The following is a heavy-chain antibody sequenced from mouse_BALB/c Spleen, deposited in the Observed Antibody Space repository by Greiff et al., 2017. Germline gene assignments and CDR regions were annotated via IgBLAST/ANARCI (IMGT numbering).Heavy chain of an antibody. CDR3: ARSPTATAMDY. CDR1: GFTFSSFG. J-gene: IGHJ4*01. CDR2: ISSGSSTI. V-gene: IGHV5-17*02. Sequence: QLKESGGGLVQPGGSRKLSCAASGFTFSSFGMHWVRQAPEKGLEWVAYISSGSSTIYYADTVKGRFTISRDNPKNTLFLQMTSLRSEDTAMYYCARSPTATAMDYWGQGTSVTVSS. D-gene: IGHD1-2*01.